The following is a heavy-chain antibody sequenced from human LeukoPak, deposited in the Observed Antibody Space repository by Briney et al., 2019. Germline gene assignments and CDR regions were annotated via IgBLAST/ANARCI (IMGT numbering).Heavy chain of an antibody. D-gene: IGHD6-6*01. CDR3: ATNIAAHSYYYYMDV. Sequence: ASVKLSCKVSGYTFTDYYMHWVQQAPGKGVEWMGLVDPEDGETIYAEKFQGRVTITADTSTDTAYMELSSLRSEDTAVYYCATNIAAHSYYYYMDVWGKGTTVTVSS. V-gene: IGHV1-69-2*01. CDR2: VDPEDGET. CDR1: GYTFTDYY. J-gene: IGHJ6*03.